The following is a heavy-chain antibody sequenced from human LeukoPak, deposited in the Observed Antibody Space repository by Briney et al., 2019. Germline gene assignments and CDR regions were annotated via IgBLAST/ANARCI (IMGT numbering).Heavy chain of an antibody. J-gene: IGHJ4*02. V-gene: IGHV1-24*01. D-gene: IGHD3-9*01. CDR3: ATGIDWFDTYYFDY. Sequence: ASVKVSCKVSGYTLTELSMHWVRQAPGEGLEWMGGFDPEDGETIYAQKFQGRVTMTEDTSTDTAYMELSSLRSEDTAVYYCATGIDWFDTYYFDYGGQGTLVTVSA. CDR2: FDPEDGET. CDR1: GYTLTELS.